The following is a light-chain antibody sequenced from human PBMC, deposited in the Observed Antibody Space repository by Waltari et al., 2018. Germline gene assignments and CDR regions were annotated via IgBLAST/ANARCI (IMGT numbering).Light chain of an antibody. Sequence: QAVVTQEPSLTVSPGGPVTLTCGPSTEAVTSGHYPYWFQQKPGQAPRTLIYDTRNKHSWTPARFSGSLLGGKAALTLSGVQSEDEADYYCLLAYTGGWVFGGGTKLTVL. J-gene: IGLJ3*02. CDR2: DTR. V-gene: IGLV7-46*01. CDR1: TEAVTSGHY. CDR3: LLAYTGGWV.